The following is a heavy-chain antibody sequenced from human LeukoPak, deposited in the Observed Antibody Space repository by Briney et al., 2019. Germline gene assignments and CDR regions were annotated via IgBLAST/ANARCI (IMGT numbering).Heavy chain of an antibody. Sequence: GGSLRLSCAASGFTFSSYAMSWVRQAPGKGLEWVSAISGSGGSTYYAGSVKGRFTISRDNSKNTLYLQMNSLRAEDTAVYYCAKRVRGMVVVVPAAFDYWGQGTLVTVSS. CDR1: GFTFSSYA. CDR3: AKRVRGMVVVVPAAFDY. CDR2: ISGSGGST. V-gene: IGHV3-23*01. J-gene: IGHJ4*02. D-gene: IGHD2-2*01.